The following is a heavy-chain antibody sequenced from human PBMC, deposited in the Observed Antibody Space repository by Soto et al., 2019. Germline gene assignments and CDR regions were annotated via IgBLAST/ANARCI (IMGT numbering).Heavy chain of an antibody. D-gene: IGHD6-19*01. Sequence: PGGSLRLSCAASGFTVSSSYMRWVRQAPGKGLECVSIIYSGGSTYYADSVKGRFTISRDNSKNRLYLQMDSVRVDDTAVYYCARGRSSGWYGSFCFAYWGQGTLVTVSS. J-gene: IGHJ4*02. CDR2: IYSGGST. CDR1: GFTVSSSY. CDR3: ARGRSSGWYGSFCFAY. V-gene: IGHV3-53*01.